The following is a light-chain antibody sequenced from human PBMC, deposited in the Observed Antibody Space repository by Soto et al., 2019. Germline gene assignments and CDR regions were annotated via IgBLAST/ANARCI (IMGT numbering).Light chain of an antibody. Sequence: EIVMTQSPATLSVSPGERATLSCRASQSVSGNLAWYQQKPGQAPRLLIYGASTRAPGIPARFSGSGFGTEFTLTISSLQSEDFVVYYCQQYNNWPPLTFGGGTKVEIK. CDR1: QSVSGN. J-gene: IGKJ4*01. V-gene: IGKV3-15*01. CDR3: QQYNNWPPLT. CDR2: GAS.